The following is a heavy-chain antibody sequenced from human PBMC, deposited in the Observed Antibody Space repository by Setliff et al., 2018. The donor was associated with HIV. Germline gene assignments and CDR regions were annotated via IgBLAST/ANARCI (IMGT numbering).Heavy chain of an antibody. D-gene: IGHD1-26*01. J-gene: IGHJ4*02. CDR3: ARATYSGSPNPPQDY. CDR2: ISAYNGNR. Sequence: ASVKVSCKTSGYIFTGFGLTWVRQAPGQGLEWMGWISAYNGNRNYAQKVQDRVTMTADTSTSTAYMELRNLTSDDTAMYYCARATYSGSPNPPQDYWGQGTLVTVSS. V-gene: IGHV1-18*01. CDR1: GYIFTGFG.